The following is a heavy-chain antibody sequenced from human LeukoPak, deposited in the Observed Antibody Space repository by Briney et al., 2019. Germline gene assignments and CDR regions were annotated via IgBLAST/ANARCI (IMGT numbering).Heavy chain of an antibody. CDR2: IYHSGST. D-gene: IGHD4-23*01. V-gene: IGHV4-30-2*01. J-gene: IGHJ2*01. CDR1: GGSISGTYY. Sequence: SETLSLTCTVSGGSISGTYYWSWIRQPPGKGLEWIGYIYHSGSTYYNPSLKSRVTISVDRSKNQFSLKLSSVTAADTAVYYCARGATVVTQGYWYFDLWGRGTLVTVSS. CDR3: ARGATVVTQGYWYFDL.